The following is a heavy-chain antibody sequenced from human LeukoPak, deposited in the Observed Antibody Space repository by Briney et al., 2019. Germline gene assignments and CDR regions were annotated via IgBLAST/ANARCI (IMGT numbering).Heavy chain of an antibody. CDR3: ARAVVVAATLPEYFQH. V-gene: IGHV5-51*01. J-gene: IGHJ1*01. CDR2: IYPGDSDT. Sequence: GESLQISCKGSGYRFTSYWIGWVRQLPGKGLEWMGIIYPGDSDTRYSPSFQGQVTISADKSISTAYLQWSSLKASDTAMYYCARAVVVAATLPEYFQHWGQGTLVTVSS. CDR1: GYRFTSYW. D-gene: IGHD2-15*01.